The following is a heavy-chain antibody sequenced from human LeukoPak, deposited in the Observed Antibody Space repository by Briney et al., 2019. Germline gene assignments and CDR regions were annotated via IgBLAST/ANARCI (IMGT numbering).Heavy chain of an antibody. CDR3: ARVLHAPYLIDS. CDR2: VFRLQTVRT. V-gene: IGHV4-38-2*02. D-gene: IGHD2-8*01. CDR1: DSSITSTYY. Sequence: PSETVSLTCTVSDSSITSTYYWAWFRQPPGKGLEWIATVFRLQTVRTFNNPSLESRVTMSLDPSQNQFSLNLTSVTAADTALYFCARVLHAPYLIDSWGQGTLVTVSS. J-gene: IGHJ4*02.